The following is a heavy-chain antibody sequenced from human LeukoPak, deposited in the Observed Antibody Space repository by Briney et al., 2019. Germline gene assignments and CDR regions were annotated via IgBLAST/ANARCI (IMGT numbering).Heavy chain of an antibody. CDR3: AREPTNTYYDFWSGYRGYYYYMDV. D-gene: IGHD3-3*01. V-gene: IGHV3-30*01. CDR2: ISYDGSNK. CDR1: GFTFSSYA. Sequence: GGSLRLSCAASGFTFSSYAMHWVRQAPGKGLEWVAVISYDGSNKYYADSVKGRFTISRDNSKNTLYLQMNSLRAEGTAVYYCAREPTNTYYDFWSGYRGYYYYMDVWGKGTTVTVSS. J-gene: IGHJ6*03.